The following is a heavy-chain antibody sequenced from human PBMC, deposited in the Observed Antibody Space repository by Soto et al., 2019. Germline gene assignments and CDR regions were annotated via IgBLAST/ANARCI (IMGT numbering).Heavy chain of an antibody. CDR3: AKGFGYCIGGNCRINMDV. V-gene: IGHV3-23*01. Sequence: EVQLLESGGGLAQPGGSLRLSCAASGFTFSSYAMSWVRQAPGKGLEWVSAISGRGGDTYYAYSVKGRFTISRDNSKNTLYLQMSSLRVVDTAVYYCAKGFGYCIGGNCRINMDVWGKGTTVTVSS. D-gene: IGHD2-15*01. CDR1: GFTFSSYA. CDR2: ISGRGGDT. J-gene: IGHJ6*03.